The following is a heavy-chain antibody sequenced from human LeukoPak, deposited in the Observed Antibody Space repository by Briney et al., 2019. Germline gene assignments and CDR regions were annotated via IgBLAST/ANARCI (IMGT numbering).Heavy chain of an antibody. CDR2: ISSDGSST. D-gene: IGHD6-6*01. CDR1: GFTFRNHW. J-gene: IGHJ4*02. CDR3: ARDQRVTGRPDIDY. Sequence: TGGPLRLSCAASGFTFRNHWMHWVRQTPGKGLVWVSRISSDGSSTTYADSVKGRFTISRDNAKNTLYLQMNNLRAEDTAMYYCARDQRVTGRPDIDYWGQGTLVIVSS. V-gene: IGHV3-74*03.